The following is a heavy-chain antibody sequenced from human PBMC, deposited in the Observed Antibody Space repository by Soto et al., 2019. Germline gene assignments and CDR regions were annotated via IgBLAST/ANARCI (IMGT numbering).Heavy chain of an antibody. Sequence: QVQLQESGPGLVKPSQTLSLTCTVSGGSISSGGYYWSWIRQHPGKGLEWIGSIYDSGSTYYNPSLKSRVTISVAASQNQLSLKLASVTAADTAMYYCARGGTRAYFHHWGQGTLVTVSS. CDR3: ARGGTRAYFHH. V-gene: IGHV4-31*03. CDR1: GGSISSGGYY. J-gene: IGHJ1*01. CDR2: IYDSGST. D-gene: IGHD1-1*01.